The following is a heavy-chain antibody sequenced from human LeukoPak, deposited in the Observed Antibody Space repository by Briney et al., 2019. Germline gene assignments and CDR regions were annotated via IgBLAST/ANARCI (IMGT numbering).Heavy chain of an antibody. CDR1: GGSFSGYY. D-gene: IGHD2-2*01. CDR3: ARVSVIDEHDIVVVPAAMDYYYYYYMDV. Sequence: SETLSLTCAVYGGSFSGYYWSWIRQPPGKGLEWIGEINHSGSTNYNPSLKSRVTISVDTSKNQFSLKLSSVTAADTAVYYCARVSVIDEHDIVVVPAAMDYYYYYYMDVWGKGTTVTVSS. V-gene: IGHV4-34*01. CDR2: INHSGST. J-gene: IGHJ6*03.